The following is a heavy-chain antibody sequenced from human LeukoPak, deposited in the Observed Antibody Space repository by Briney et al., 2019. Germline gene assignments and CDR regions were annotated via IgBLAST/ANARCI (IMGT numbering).Heavy chain of an antibody. J-gene: IGHJ4*02. CDR1: GGSFSGYY. CDR3: ATSRYSSIPFDY. D-gene: IGHD6-19*01. Sequence: SETLPVTCAVYGGSFSGYYWSWIRQPPGKGLEWIGEINHSGSTNYNPSLKSRVTISVDTSKNQFSLKLSSVTAADTAVYYCATSRYSSIPFDYWGQGTLVTVSS. CDR2: INHSGST. V-gene: IGHV4-34*01.